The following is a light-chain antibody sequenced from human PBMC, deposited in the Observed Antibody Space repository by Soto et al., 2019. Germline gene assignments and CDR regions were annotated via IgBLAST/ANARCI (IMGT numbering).Light chain of an antibody. CDR2: EVF. J-gene: IGLJ1*01. CDR1: SSDVGNYNY. V-gene: IGLV2-8*01. CDR3: SSYAGSNNYV. Sequence: QSVLTQPPSASGSPGQSVTISCTGTSSDVGNYNYVSWYQQHPGKAPKLMIYEVFKRPSGVPDRFSGSKSGNTASLTVSGLQAEDEADYYCSSYAGSNNYVFGPGTKVTVL.